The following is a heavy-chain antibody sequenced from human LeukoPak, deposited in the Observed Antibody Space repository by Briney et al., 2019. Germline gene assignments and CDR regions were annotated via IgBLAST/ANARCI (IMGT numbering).Heavy chain of an antibody. CDR2: ISSNSGYI. CDR3: ARSRYCSSTSCPSGEY. V-gene: IGHV3-21*01. J-gene: IGHJ4*02. CDR1: GFTLSTYS. D-gene: IGHD2-2*01. Sequence: GGSLRLSCAASGFTLSTYSMNWVRQAPGKGLEWVSYISSNSGYIYYADSLKGRFTISRDNAKNSLYLQMNSLRAEDTAVYYCARSRYCSSTSCPSGEYWGQGTLVTVSS.